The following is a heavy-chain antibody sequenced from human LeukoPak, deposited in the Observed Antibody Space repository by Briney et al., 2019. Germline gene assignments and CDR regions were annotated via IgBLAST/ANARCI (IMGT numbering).Heavy chain of an antibody. CDR1: GASISSYY. V-gene: IGHV4-4*07. CDR2: IYVSGST. Sequence: TSETLSLTCTVSGASISSYYWSWIRQPAGKGLEWIGRIYVSGSTTYNPSLESRVTISLDTSKNQISLRLTSMTAADTAVYYCAGDSGTTGEVKFDPWGQGTLVTVSS. J-gene: IGHJ5*02. D-gene: IGHD1-7*01. CDR3: AGDSGTTGEVKFDP.